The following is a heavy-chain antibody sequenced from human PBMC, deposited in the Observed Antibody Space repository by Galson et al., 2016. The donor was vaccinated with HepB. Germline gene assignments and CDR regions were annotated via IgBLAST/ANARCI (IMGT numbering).Heavy chain of an antibody. CDR1: GDSISSGGNS. CDR3: ARGVVYAAFRGGKKKEEYYFDY. D-gene: IGHD2-8*02. Sequence: TLSLTCAVSGDSISSGGNSWSWIRQPPGKGLEWIGYIHHRGSTYYNPSLKSRVTISVDRSKNQFSLNLSSVTAADTAVYFCARGVVYAAFRGGKKKEEYYFDYWGQGTLVTVSS. V-gene: IGHV4-30-2*01. CDR2: IHHRGST. J-gene: IGHJ4*02.